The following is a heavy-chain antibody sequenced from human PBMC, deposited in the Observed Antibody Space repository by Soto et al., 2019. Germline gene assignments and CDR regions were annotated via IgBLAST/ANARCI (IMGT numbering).Heavy chain of an antibody. Sequence: SVKVSCKASGGTFSSYAISWVRQAPGQGLEWMGGIIPIFGTANYAQKFQGRVTITADESTSTAYMELSSLRSEDTAVYYCARQGVSSSWYDPNWFDPWGQGTLVTVPQ. D-gene: IGHD6-13*01. V-gene: IGHV1-69*13. CDR2: IIPIFGTA. CDR1: GGTFSSYA. J-gene: IGHJ5*02. CDR3: ARQGVSSSWYDPNWFDP.